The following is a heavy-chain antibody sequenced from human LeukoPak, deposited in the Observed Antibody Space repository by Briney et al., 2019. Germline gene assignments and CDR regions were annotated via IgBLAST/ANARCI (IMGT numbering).Heavy chain of an antibody. J-gene: IGHJ6*03. CDR2: IIPIFGTA. Sequence: GASVKVSCKASGGTFSSYAISWVRQAPGQGLEWVGRIIPIFGTANYAQKFQGRVTITTDESTSTAYMELSSLRSEDTAVYYCAVVYYYYYYMDVWGKGTTVTVSS. CDR3: AVVYYYYYYMDV. CDR1: GGTFSSYA. V-gene: IGHV1-69*05.